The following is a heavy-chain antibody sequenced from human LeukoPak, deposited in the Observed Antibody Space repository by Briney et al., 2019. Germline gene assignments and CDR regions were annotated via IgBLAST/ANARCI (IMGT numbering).Heavy chain of an antibody. D-gene: IGHD5-18*01. J-gene: IGHJ4*02. V-gene: IGHV3-74*01. Sequence: GGSLRLSCAASGFTFSSYWMHWVRQAPGKGLVWVSRLNSDGSGTTYADSVKGRFTISRDNAKNSLYLQMNSLRAEDTAVYYCARESTGSGYSYGLHWGQGTLVTVSS. CDR3: ARESTGSGYSYGLH. CDR2: LNSDGSGT. CDR1: GFTFSSYW.